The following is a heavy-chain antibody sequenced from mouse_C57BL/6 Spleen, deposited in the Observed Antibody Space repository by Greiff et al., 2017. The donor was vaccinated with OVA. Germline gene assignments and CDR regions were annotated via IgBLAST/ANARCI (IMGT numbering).Heavy chain of an antibody. Sequence: VQLQQSGPVLVKPGASVKMSCKASGYTFTDYYMNWVKQSHGKSLEWIGVINPYNGGTSYNQKLKGQATLTVDKSSSTAYMELNSLTSEDSAVYYCARGGGYDSFDYWGQGTTLTVSS. CDR3: ARGGGYDSFDY. D-gene: IGHD2-4*01. V-gene: IGHV1-19*01. CDR2: INPYNGGT. J-gene: IGHJ2*01. CDR1: GYTFTDYY.